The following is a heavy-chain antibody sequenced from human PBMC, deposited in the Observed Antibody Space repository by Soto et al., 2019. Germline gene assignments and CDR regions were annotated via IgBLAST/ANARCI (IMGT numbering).Heavy chain of an antibody. Sequence: QVQLVQSGAEVKKPGASVKVSCKASGYTFSSYGISWVRQAPGQGLEWMGWISANNGNTNYAHKVQGRVTMTTDASTSTAYRELRSLRSDDTAMYYCARGGPGAPFDYWGQGTPVTVAS. CDR2: ISANNGNT. J-gene: IGHJ4*02. D-gene: IGHD1-26*01. CDR1: GYTFSSYG. V-gene: IGHV1-18*01. CDR3: ARGGPGAPFDY.